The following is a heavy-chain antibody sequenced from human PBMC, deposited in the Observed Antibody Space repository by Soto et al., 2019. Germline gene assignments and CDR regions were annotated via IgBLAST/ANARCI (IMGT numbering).Heavy chain of an antibody. J-gene: IGHJ4*02. D-gene: IGHD1-26*01. Sequence: EVQLLESGGGLVQAGGSLTLACAASGCTFGEYALTWVRQAPGKGLECVSAISGSGGDTYYADSVKVRFTISRANFKETLVLQMNSLSAEYTVLYHCAKDTGYSGNYLLFDYRCQGTLITVSS. V-gene: IGHV3-23*01. CDR2: ISGSGGDT. CDR1: GCTFGEYA. CDR3: AKDTGYSGNYLLFDY.